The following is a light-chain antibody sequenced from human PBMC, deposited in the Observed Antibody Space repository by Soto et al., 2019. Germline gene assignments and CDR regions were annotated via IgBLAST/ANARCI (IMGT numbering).Light chain of an antibody. V-gene: IGLV2-23*02. CDR2: EVT. CDR1: SSDVGSYNL. J-gene: IGLJ3*02. Sequence: QSALTQSASVSGSLGQSITISCTGSSSDVGSYNLVSWYQQHPGKVPKLMIYEVTKRPSGVSKRFSSSKSGNTASLTISGLQAEDEADYYCCSYAGSITSSVFGGGTKLTVL. CDR3: CSYAGSITSSV.